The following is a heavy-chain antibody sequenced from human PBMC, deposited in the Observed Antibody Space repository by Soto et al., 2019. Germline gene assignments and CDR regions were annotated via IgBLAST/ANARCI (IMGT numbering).Heavy chain of an antibody. Sequence: GVLRLSCAASGFGFNGYDMHWVRQAPGKNLEWVAAISTAGDTYYLGSVKGRFTISREDAKNSLYLQMNSLKTEDTAVYYCTAPIVVPRMDVWGQGTTVTVSS. D-gene: IGHD3-22*01. V-gene: IGHV3-13*01. CDR2: ISTAGDT. CDR3: TAPIVVPRMDV. J-gene: IGHJ6*02. CDR1: GFGFNGYD.